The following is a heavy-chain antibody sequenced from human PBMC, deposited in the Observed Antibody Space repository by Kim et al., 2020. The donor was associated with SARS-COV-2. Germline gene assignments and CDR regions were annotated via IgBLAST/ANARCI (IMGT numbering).Heavy chain of an antibody. Sequence: SQTLSLTCAISGDSVSSNTATWEWIRQSPSRGLEWLGRTYYRYKWANEYALYVKSRITVNPDTPKNQVSLQLNSVTPDDTAVYYCVKMIHRSGDDGFDIWGRRTIVTVSS. CDR2: TYYRYKWAN. J-gene: IGHJ3*02. CDR1: GDSVSSNTAT. CDR3: VKMIHRSGDDGFDI. V-gene: IGHV6-1*01. D-gene: IGHD7-27*01.